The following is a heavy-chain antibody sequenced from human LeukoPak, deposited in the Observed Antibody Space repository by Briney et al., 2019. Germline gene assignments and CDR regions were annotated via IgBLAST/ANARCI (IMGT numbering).Heavy chain of an antibody. V-gene: IGHV4-59*01. CDR3: ARGKGSSYYYYYMDV. Sequence: SETLSLTCTVSGGSISSYYWSWIRQPPGKGLEWIGYIYYSGSTNYNPSLKSRVTISVDTSKNQFSLKLSSVTAADTAVYYCARGKGSSYYYYYMDVWGKGTTVTVSS. CDR1: GGSISSYY. J-gene: IGHJ6*03. CDR2: IYYSGST. D-gene: IGHD3-10*01.